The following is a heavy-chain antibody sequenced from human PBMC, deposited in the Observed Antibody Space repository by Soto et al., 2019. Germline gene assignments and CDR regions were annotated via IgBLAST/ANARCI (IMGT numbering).Heavy chain of an antibody. CDR1: GFSFSYYG. V-gene: IGHV3-30*18. CDR2: ISYDGSNE. Sequence: QVQLVESGGGVVQPGRSLRLSCAASGFSFSYYGIHWVRQAPGKGLEWVALISYDGSNEYYADFVKGRFTIARDNSKNTLYLQMNSLRTEDTAVYYCAKAFRSSYLGIDYWGQGTLVTVSS. D-gene: IGHD3-3*01. CDR3: AKAFRSSYLGIDY. J-gene: IGHJ4*02.